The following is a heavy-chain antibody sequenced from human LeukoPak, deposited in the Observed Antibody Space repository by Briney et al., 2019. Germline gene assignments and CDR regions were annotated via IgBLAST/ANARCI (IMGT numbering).Heavy chain of an antibody. CDR3: ARNVAGGLDY. Sequence: ASVTVSFKSTGYTFTSYYMHWVRRPPAQGLEWMGLINPTGGSTSYAQKFQGRVTMIRDTSTSTVYMELSSLRSEDTAVYYCARNVAGGLDYWGQGTLVTVSS. D-gene: IGHD3-10*01. V-gene: IGHV1-46*01. CDR1: GYTFTSYY. J-gene: IGHJ4*02. CDR2: INPTGGST.